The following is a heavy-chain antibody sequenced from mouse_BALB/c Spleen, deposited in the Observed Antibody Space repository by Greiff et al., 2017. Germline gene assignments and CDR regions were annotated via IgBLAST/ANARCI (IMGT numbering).Heavy chain of an antibody. Sequence: QVQLQQPGAELVKPGASVKLSCKASGYTFTSYYMYWVKQRPGQGLEWIGGINPSNGGTNFNEKFKSKATLTVDKSSSTAYMQLSSLTSEDSAVYYCTRSTMIPYWYFDVWGAGTTVTVSS. V-gene: IGHV1S81*02. D-gene: IGHD2-4*01. CDR1: GYTFTSYY. J-gene: IGHJ1*01. CDR2: INPSNGGT. CDR3: TRSTMIPYWYFDV.